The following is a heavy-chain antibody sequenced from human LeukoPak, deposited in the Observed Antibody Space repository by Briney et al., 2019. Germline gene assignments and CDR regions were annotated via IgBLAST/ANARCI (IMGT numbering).Heavy chain of an antibody. CDR3: ARVSWYSSSWYAD. V-gene: IGHV4-34*01. CDR2: INHSGST. J-gene: IGHJ4*02. CDR1: GGSFSGYY. D-gene: IGHD6-13*01. Sequence: KASETLSLTCAVYGGSFSGYYWSWIRQPPGKGLEWIGEINHSGSTNYNPSLKSRVTISVDTSKNQFSLKLSSVTAADTAVYYCARVSWYSSSWYADWGQGTLVTVSS.